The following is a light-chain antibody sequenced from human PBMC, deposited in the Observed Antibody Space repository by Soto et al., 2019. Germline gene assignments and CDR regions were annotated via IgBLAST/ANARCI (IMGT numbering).Light chain of an antibody. J-gene: IGKJ1*01. CDR1: QGMSNL. CDR2: AAY. Sequence: DIQLTQSPSILYASVGDRVTITCRASQGMSNLLAWYQQKPGRAPRLMIYAAYKVPGGVPSRFSGSGSGTEFTLTISTLQSEDFATYYCQQFNSSPCTFGQGTKVDI. CDR3: QQFNSSPCT. V-gene: IGKV1-9*01.